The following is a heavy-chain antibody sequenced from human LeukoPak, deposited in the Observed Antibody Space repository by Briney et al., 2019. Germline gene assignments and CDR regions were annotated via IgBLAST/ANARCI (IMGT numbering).Heavy chain of an antibody. V-gene: IGHV3-23*01. CDR2: ISGSSSKT. CDR3: AKKPAGFDP. D-gene: IGHD1-14*01. Sequence: GGSLRLSCEASGFTFHNHGMSWVRQAPGKGLEWVSVISGSSSKTYYADSVRGRFTVSRDNSKNTLYLQMNSLRAEDTAIYYCAKKPAGFDPWGQGTLVTVSS. J-gene: IGHJ5*02. CDR1: GFTFHNHG.